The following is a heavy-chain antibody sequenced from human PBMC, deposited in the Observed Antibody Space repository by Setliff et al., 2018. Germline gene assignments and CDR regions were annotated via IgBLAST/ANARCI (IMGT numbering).Heavy chain of an antibody. CDR3: ARVGTAMIIYYYCNMDV. J-gene: IGHJ6*03. V-gene: IGHV3-23*01. CDR2: ISASGGST. D-gene: IGHD5-18*01. Sequence: GGSLRLSCVASGFTFSSYAMSWVRQAPGKGLEWVSAISASGGSTYYADFAKGRFTVSRDNAKNSLYVQMNSLRAEDTAVYYCARVGTAMIIYYYCNMDVWGKGTTVTVSS. CDR1: GFTFSSYA.